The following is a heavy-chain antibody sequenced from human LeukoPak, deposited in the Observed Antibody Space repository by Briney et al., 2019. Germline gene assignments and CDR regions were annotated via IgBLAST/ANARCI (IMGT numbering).Heavy chain of an antibody. CDR1: GYTFTGYY. CDR2: INPNSGGT. J-gene: IGHJ5*02. CDR3: ARMRIGDLLGWFDP. Sequence: GASVKVSCKASGYTFTGYYMHWVRQAPGQGLEWMGWINPNSGGTNYAQKFQGRVTMTRDTSISTAYMELSRLRSDDTAVYYCARMRIGDLLGWFDPWGQGTLVTVSS. V-gene: IGHV1-2*02. D-gene: IGHD3-16*01.